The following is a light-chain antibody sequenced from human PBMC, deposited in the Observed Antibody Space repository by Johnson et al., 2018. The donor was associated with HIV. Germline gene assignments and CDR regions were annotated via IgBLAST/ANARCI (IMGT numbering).Light chain of an antibody. J-gene: IGLJ1*01. Sequence: QSVLTQPPSVSAAPGQKVTISCSGSSSNIGNNYVSWYQQLPGTAPKLLIYDNNKRPSGIPDRFSGSKSGTSATLGITGLQTGDEADYYCGALDTSLIPLYVFGTVTKVTVL. CDR2: DNN. V-gene: IGLV1-51*01. CDR1: SSNIGNNY. CDR3: GALDTSLIPLYV.